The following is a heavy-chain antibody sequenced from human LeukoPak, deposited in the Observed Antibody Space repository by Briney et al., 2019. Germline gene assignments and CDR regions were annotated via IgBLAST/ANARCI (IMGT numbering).Heavy chain of an antibody. CDR3: AREDSGWYVDY. J-gene: IGHJ4*02. CDR1: GYTFTGYY. V-gene: IGHV1-2*02. CDR2: IYPYSGDT. D-gene: IGHD6-19*01. Sequence: ASVKVSCKASGYTFTGYYIHWVRQAPGQGLEWMGWIYPYSGDTNYAQNFQGRVTMTRDTSISTAYMELSSLKSDDTAVYYCAREDSGWYVDYWGQGTLVTVSS.